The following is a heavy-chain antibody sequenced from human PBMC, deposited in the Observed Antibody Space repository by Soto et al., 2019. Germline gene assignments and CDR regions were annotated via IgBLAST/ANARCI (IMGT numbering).Heavy chain of an antibody. D-gene: IGHD3-3*01. J-gene: IGHJ4*02. CDR2: IYYSGST. V-gene: IGHV4-39*01. CDR1: GGSISSSGYY. Sequence: SETLSLTCTVSGGSISSSGYYWGWIRQPPGKGLEWIGSIYYSGSTYYNPSLKSRVTISVDTSKNQFSLKLSSVTAADTAVYYCARLYYDFWSGYPDDWGQGTLVTVSS. CDR3: ARLYYDFWSGYPDD.